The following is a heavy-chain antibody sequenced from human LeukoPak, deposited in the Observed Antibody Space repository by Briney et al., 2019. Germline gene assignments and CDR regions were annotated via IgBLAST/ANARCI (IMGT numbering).Heavy chain of an antibody. V-gene: IGHV1-2*02. Sequence: ASVKVSCKASGYTFTSYDINWVRQATGQGLEWMGWINPNSGGTNYAQKFQGRVTMTRDTSISTAYMELSRLRSDDTAVYYCARGRSYYDSSGYYGGAFDIWGQGTMVTVSS. J-gene: IGHJ3*02. CDR3: ARGRSYYDSSGYYGGAFDI. CDR1: GYTFTSYD. D-gene: IGHD3-22*01. CDR2: INPNSGGT.